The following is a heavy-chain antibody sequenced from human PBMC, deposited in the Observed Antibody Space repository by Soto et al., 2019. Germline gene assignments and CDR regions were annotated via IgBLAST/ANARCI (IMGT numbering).Heavy chain of an antibody. CDR1: GFTFSSYA. Sequence: PGGSLRLSCAASGFTFSSYAMSWVRQAPGKGLEWVSAISGSGGSTYYADSVKGRFTISRDNSKNTLYLQMSSLRAEDTAVYYCAKDKGGYYDILTGYYISYYYYGMDVWGQGTTVTVSS. CDR3: AKDKGGYYDILTGYYISYYYYGMDV. V-gene: IGHV3-23*01. D-gene: IGHD3-9*01. CDR2: ISGSGGST. J-gene: IGHJ6*02.